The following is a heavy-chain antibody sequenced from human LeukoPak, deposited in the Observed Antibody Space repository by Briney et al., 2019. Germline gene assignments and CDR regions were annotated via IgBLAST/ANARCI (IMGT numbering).Heavy chain of an antibody. CDR1: GLTVKRNS. CDR2: IYSGGST. V-gene: IGHV3-53*01. CDR3: ATVLPRSGGHDY. Sequence: GGSLRLSCAAWGLTVKRNSMDRVRQAPGKGLEWVSVIYSGGSTYYADSAKGRFTISRDNSKNTLSPQMNSLRADDTAVYYCATVLPRSGGHDYLGQGALVTVSS. D-gene: IGHD6-19*01. J-gene: IGHJ4*02.